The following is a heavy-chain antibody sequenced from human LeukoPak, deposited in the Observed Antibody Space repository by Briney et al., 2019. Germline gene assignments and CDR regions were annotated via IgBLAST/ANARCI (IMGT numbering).Heavy chain of an antibody. V-gene: IGHV4-59*01. D-gene: IGHD5-18*01. CDR1: GGSISSYY. J-gene: IGHJ3*02. Sequence: SETLSLTCTVSGGSISSYYWSWIRQPPGKGLEWIAYIHYSGSTNYNPSLKSRVTMSVDTSKNQFSLKLRSVTAADTAVYYCARYTAMVAFHAHGFDIWGQGTMVTVSS. CDR3: ARYTAMVAFHAHGFDI. CDR2: IHYSGST.